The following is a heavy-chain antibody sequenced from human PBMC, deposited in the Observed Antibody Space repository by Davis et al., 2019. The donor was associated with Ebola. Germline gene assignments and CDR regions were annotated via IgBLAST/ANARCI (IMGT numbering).Heavy chain of an antibody. Sequence: PSETLSLTCTVSGGSVSSGSYYWSWIRQPPGKGLEWIGYIYYSGSTNYNPSLKSRVTISVDTSKNQFSLKLSSVTAADTAVYHCARGLFDDYGVPMVYWGQGTLVTVSS. J-gene: IGHJ4*02. CDR3: ARGLFDDYGVPMVY. V-gene: IGHV4-61*01. CDR2: IYYSGST. D-gene: IGHD3-16*01. CDR1: GGSVSSGSYY.